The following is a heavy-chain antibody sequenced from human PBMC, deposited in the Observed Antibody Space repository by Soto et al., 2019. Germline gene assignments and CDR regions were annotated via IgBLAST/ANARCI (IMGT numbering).Heavy chain of an antibody. CDR1: GGSISSGGYS. CDR3: AAGGGLPRYC. D-gene: IGHD1-26*01. V-gene: IGHV4-30-2*01. Sequence: QLQLQESGSGLVKPSQTLSLTCAVSGGSISSGGYSWSWIRQPPGKGLEWIGYIYHSGSTYYNPSLQRRVTRSVDSAKNQVSLKLSSVTAADTAVYYCAAGGGLPRYCWGQGTLVTVSS. CDR2: IYHSGST. J-gene: IGHJ4*02.